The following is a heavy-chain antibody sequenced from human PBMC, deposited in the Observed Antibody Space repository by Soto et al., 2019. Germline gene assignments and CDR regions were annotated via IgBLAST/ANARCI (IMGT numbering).Heavy chain of an antibody. Sequence: GGSLRLSCAASGFTFSSHAMSWVRQAPGKGLEWVSTISGSAYSTYYADSVKGRFTISRDNSKNTLCLQMNSLRAEDTALYYCAKGKLGYCSGGSCYYNGLDVWGQGTTVTVSS. J-gene: IGHJ6*02. CDR2: ISGSAYST. CDR3: AKGKLGYCSGGSCYYNGLDV. V-gene: IGHV3-23*01. D-gene: IGHD2-15*01. CDR1: GFTFSSHA.